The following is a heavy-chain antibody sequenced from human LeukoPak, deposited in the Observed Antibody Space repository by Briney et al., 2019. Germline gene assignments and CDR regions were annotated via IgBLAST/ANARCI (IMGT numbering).Heavy chain of an antibody. CDR1: SHFLSSSY. V-gene: IGHV4-59*12. D-gene: IGHD3-10*01. Sequence: SETLSLTCSVSSHFLSSSYWSWIRQPPGKGLEGIGYIYYSGSTNYNPSLKSRGTISVDTARNQFSLKLSSVTAADTAVYDCARLRFGDPPEWFDPWGQGTLVTVSS. CDR3: ARLRFGDPPEWFDP. J-gene: IGHJ5*02. CDR2: IYYSGST.